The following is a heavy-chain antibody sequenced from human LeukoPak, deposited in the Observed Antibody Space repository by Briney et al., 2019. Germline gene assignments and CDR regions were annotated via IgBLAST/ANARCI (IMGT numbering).Heavy chain of an antibody. V-gene: IGHV4-38-2*02. Sequence: PSETLSLTCTVSGYSISSGYYWGWIRQPPGKGLEWIGSIYHSGSTYYNPSLKSRVTISVDTSKNQFSLKLSSVTAADTAVYYCARDSWNYYGSGSYYRSFDYWGQGTLVTVSS. CDR3: ARDSWNYYGSGSYYRSFDY. J-gene: IGHJ4*02. CDR2: IYHSGST. CDR1: GYSISSGYY. D-gene: IGHD3-10*01.